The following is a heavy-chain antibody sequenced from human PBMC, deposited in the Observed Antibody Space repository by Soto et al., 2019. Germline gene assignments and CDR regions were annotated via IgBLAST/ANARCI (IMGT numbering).Heavy chain of an antibody. Sequence: EVQLVESGGGLVQPGGSLTLSCVASGFTFSSYWMHWVRQAPGKGLVWVSRINRDGSSTDYAGSVKGRFTISRDNAKNTLYLQMNGLRAEDTALYYCVRVLLWGTPYYYYGMDVWGQGTTVTVSS. CDR1: GFTFSSYW. D-gene: IGHD2-15*01. V-gene: IGHV3-74*01. CDR2: INRDGSST. J-gene: IGHJ6*02. CDR3: VRVLLWGTPYYYYGMDV.